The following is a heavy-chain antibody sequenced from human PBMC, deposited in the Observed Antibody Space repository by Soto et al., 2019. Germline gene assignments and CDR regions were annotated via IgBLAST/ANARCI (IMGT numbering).Heavy chain of an antibody. Sequence: SETLSLTCTVSGGSISSSSYYWGWIRQPPGKGLEWIGSIYYSGSTFYNPSLKSRVTISGDTSKNQFSLKLSSVTAADTAVYYCARHKVPAAQPPSHFDYWGQGTLVTVSS. V-gene: IGHV4-39*01. J-gene: IGHJ4*02. CDR3: ARHKVPAAQPPSHFDY. CDR2: IYYSGST. D-gene: IGHD2-2*01. CDR1: GGSISSSSYY.